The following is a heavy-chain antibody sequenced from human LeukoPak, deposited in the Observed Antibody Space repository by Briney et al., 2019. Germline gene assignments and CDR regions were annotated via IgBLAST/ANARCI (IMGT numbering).Heavy chain of an antibody. CDR3: ARVFPPRLSLSYYYYYMDV. CDR1: GYTFTSYG. V-gene: IGHV1-18*01. CDR2: ISAYNGNT. Sequence: GASVRVSCKASGYTFTSYGISWVRQAPGQGLEWMGWISAYNGNTNYAQKLQGRVTMTTDTSTSTAYMELRSLRSDDTAVYYCARVFPPRLSLSYYYYYMDVWGKGTTVTVSS. D-gene: IGHD3-16*02. J-gene: IGHJ6*03.